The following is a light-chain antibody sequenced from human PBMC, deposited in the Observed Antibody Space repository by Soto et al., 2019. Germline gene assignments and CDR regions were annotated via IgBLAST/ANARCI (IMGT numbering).Light chain of an antibody. CDR3: QQYGISPFT. J-gene: IGKJ4*01. CDR2: GAS. CDR1: QNVDSNY. Sequence: ESVWTPSTGTLSLSRGERATLSCRASQNVDSNYLAWYQQKPGQAPRLLIYGASSRATGIPDRFSGGGSETDFTLTISRLESEDSAVYYCQQYGISPFTFGGGTKV. V-gene: IGKV3-20*01.